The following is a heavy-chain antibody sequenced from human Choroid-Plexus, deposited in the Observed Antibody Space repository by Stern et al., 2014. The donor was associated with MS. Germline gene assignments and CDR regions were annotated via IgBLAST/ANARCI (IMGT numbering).Heavy chain of an antibody. CDR1: GFTFSNYG. D-gene: IGHD1-1*01. Sequence: QVQLVESGGGVVQPGTSLRLSCAVSGFTFSNYGMHWVRQAPGKGLEWGGVISIDADVKFYAEHVKGRFNITRDTPKNAMYLQLNSLKVEDTAVYFCAKKSVGTTGTTTAFDYWGQGTLVTVSS. V-gene: IGHV3-30*18. CDR2: ISIDADVK. J-gene: IGHJ4*02. CDR3: AKKSVGTTGTTTAFDY.